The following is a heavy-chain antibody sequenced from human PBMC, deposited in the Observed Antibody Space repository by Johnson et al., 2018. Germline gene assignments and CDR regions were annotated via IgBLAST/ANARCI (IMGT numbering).Heavy chain of an antibody. J-gene: IGHJ6*03. V-gene: IGHV3-23*04. Sequence: VQLVESGGGLVQPGGSLRLSCAASGFTFSSYAMSWVRQAPGKGLEWVAAISGRGGSTYYADSVKGRLTISRDNSKNTRYLLMNSLRAEETAVYYCAKALIPQYYYYYMAVWGKGTTVTVSS. D-gene: IGHD2-2*02. CDR2: ISGRGGST. CDR3: AKALIPQYYYYYMAV. CDR1: GFTFSSYA.